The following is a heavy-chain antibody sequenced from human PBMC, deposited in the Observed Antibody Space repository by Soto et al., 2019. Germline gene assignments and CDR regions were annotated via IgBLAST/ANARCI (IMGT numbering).Heavy chain of an antibody. Sequence: VKVSCKASGDTLSSYSISWVRQAPGQGLEWMGGIVPIFGTTVYAPRLQGRVTITADGPTSTSYMELSGLTFEDTAVYYCAANSLGGGSQGDVWGQGTTVTVSS. J-gene: IGHJ6*02. CDR3: AANSLGGGSQGDV. CDR2: IVPIFGTT. V-gene: IGHV1-69*13. CDR1: GDTLSSYS. D-gene: IGHD3-10*01.